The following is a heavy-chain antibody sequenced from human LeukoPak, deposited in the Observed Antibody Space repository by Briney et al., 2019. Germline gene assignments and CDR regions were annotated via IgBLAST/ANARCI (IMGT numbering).Heavy chain of an antibody. J-gene: IGHJ4*02. D-gene: IGHD3-10*01. V-gene: IGHV3-30-3*01. Sequence: PGGSLRLSCAASGFTFSSYAMHWVRQAAGKGLEWVAVVSYDGSNKYYADSVKGRFTTSRDNSKNTLYLQMNSLRAEDTAVYYCARGSWRLVRGAASFESWGQGTLVTVSS. CDR1: GFTFSSYA. CDR2: VSYDGSNK. CDR3: ARGSWRLVRGAASFES.